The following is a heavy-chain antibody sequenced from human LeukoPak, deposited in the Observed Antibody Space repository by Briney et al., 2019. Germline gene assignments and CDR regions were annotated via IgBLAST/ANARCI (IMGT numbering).Heavy chain of an antibody. D-gene: IGHD3-10*01. V-gene: IGHV4-31*03. Sequence: SETLSLTCTVSGGSISSGGYYWSWIRQHPGKGLEWIGYIYYSGSTYYNPSLKSRVTISVDTSKDQFSLKLSSVTAADTAVYYCAREDRLWFGEFFWGQGTLVTVSS. CDR2: IYYSGST. CDR1: GGSISSGGYY. J-gene: IGHJ4*02. CDR3: AREDRLWFGEFF.